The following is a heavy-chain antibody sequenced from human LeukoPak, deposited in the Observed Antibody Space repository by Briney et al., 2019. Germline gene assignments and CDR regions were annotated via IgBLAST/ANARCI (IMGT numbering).Heavy chain of an antibody. CDR1: GYTFTSYD. V-gene: IGHV1-8*01. J-gene: IGHJ5*02. Sequence: GASVKVSCRASGYTFTSYDINWVRQATGQGLEWMGWMNPNSGNTGYAQKFQGRVTMTRNTSISTAYMELSSLRSEDTAVYYCARFNYGSGSYLLPWGQGTLVTVSS. D-gene: IGHD3-10*01. CDR2: MNPNSGNT. CDR3: ARFNYGSGSYLLP.